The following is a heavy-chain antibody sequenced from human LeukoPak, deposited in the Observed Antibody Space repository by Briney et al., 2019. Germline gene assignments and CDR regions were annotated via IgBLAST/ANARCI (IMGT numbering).Heavy chain of an antibody. CDR3: ARLGTYWSNYYFEY. J-gene: IGHJ4*02. V-gene: IGHV5-51*01. D-gene: IGHD3-10*01. CDR2: IYPGDSDT. CDR1: GYSFTTYW. Sequence: GESLKISCQGSGYSFTTYWIGWVRQMPGKGLECMGIIYPGDSDTRYSPSFQGQVTISADKSINTAYLQWSSLRASDTAMYYCARLGTYWSNYYFEYWGQGTLVTVSS.